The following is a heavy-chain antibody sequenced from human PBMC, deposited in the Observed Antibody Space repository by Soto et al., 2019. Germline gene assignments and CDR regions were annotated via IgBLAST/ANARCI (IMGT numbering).Heavy chain of an antibody. CDR1: GYTFTSYD. J-gene: IGHJ6*02. Sequence: QVQLVQSGAEVKKPGASVKVSCKASGYTFTSYDINWVRQATGQGLEWMGWMNPNSGKTVYAQKFPDRVTMTRNTSLSTAYMALSSLRSEDTAVYYCARERNLYGMDVWGQGTTVTVSS. V-gene: IGHV1-8*01. D-gene: IGHD1-1*01. CDR2: MNPNSGKT. CDR3: ARERNLYGMDV.